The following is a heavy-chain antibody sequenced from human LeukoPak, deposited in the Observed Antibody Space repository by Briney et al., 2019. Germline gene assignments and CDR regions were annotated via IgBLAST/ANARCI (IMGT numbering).Heavy chain of an antibody. Sequence: PSETLSLTCAVSGYSISSGYYWGRIRQPPGKGLEWIGSIYHSGSTYYNPSLKSRVTISVDTSKNQFSLKLSSVTAADTAVYYCARDHNWFDPWGQGTLVTVSS. CDR3: ARDHNWFDP. CDR1: GYSISSGYY. V-gene: IGHV4-38-2*02. J-gene: IGHJ5*02. CDR2: IYHSGST.